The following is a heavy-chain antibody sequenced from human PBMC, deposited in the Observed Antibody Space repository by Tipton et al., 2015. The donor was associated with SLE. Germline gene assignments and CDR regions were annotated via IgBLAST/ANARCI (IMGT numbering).Heavy chain of an antibody. CDR1: GFTFSIYG. J-gene: IGHJ4*02. CDR3: AREWELHDY. CDR2: INSDGSST. Sequence: SLRLSCAASGFTFSIYGMSWVRQAPGKGLVWVSRINSDGSSTSYADSVKGRFTISRDNSKNTLYLQMNSLRAEDTAVYYCAREWELHDYWGQGTLVTVSS. V-gene: IGHV3-74*01. D-gene: IGHD1-26*01.